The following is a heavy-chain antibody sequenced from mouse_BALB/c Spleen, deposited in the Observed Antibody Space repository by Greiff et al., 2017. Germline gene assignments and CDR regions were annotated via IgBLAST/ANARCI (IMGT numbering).Heavy chain of an antibody. CDR2: INPSNGRT. D-gene: IGHD2-1*01. Sequence: VQLQQPGAELVKPGASVKLSCKASGYTFTSYWMHWVKQRPGQGLEWIGEINPSNGRTNYNEKFKSKATLTVDKSSSTAYMQLSSLTSEDSAVYYCAVYYGNYVGYFDYWGQGTTLTVSS. CDR3: AVYYGNYVGYFDY. V-gene: IGHV1S81*02. CDR1: GYTFTSYW. J-gene: IGHJ2*01.